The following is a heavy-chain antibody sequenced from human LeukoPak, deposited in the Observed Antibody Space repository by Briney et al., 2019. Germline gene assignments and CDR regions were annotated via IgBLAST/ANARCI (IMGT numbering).Heavy chain of an antibody. Sequence: ASVKVSCKASGYTFTSYDINWVRQATGQGLEWMGWMNPNSGNTGYAQKFQGRVTMTRNTSISTAYMELSSLRSEDTAVYYCARGRGETYYYDSSGYYYGAFDIWGQGTMVTVSS. V-gene: IGHV1-8*01. CDR1: GYTFTSYD. D-gene: IGHD3-22*01. J-gene: IGHJ3*02. CDR2: MNPNSGNT. CDR3: ARGRGETYYYDSSGYYYGAFDI.